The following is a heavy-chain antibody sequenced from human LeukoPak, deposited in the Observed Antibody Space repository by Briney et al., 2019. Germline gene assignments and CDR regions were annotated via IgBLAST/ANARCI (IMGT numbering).Heavy chain of an antibody. V-gene: IGHV4-59*01. CDR2: IYYTGNT. D-gene: IGHD1-1*01. J-gene: IGHJ5*02. CDR1: GGSISNYY. CDR3: ARDRLQLQS. Sequence: PSETLSLTCTVSGGSISNYYWNWIRQPPGKGLEWIGYIYYTGNTNYNPSLKSRVTISVDTSKDQFSLKLSSVTAADTAVYYCARDRLQLQSWGQGTLVTVSS.